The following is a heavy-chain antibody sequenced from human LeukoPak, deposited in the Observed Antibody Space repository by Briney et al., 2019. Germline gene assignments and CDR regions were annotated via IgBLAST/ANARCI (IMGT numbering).Heavy chain of an antibody. V-gene: IGHV3-48*01. CDR2: ITPSSSSI. CDR1: GFTFSSYS. D-gene: IGHD4-17*01. Sequence: PGGSQRLSCAASGFTFSSYSMNWVRQAPGKGLEWISYITPSSSSIYYADSVRGRFTTSRDNAKNSMYLQMNSLRTEDTAVYYCARDVLGDYDYWGQGTLVSVSS. CDR3: ARDVLGDYDY. J-gene: IGHJ4*02.